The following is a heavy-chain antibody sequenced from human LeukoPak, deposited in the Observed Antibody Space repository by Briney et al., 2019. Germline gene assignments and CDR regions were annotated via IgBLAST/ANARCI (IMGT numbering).Heavy chain of an antibody. CDR1: GFTFTSYA. V-gene: IGHV3-23*01. CDR2: ITGGGGST. D-gene: IGHD6-13*01. J-gene: IGHJ4*02. CDR3: ARTIGQQLSDY. Sequence: GGSLRLSCAASGFTFTSYAMNWVRQAPGKGLEWVSTITGGGGSTYYADSVKARFTISRDNSKNSLYLQMNSLRAEDTAVYYCARTIGQQLSDYWGQGTLVTVSS.